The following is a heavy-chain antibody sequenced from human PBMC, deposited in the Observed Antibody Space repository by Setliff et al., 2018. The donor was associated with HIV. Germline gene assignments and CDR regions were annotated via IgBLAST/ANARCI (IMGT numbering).Heavy chain of an antibody. CDR3: VVGAFSWGKYY. D-gene: IGHD3-16*01. V-gene: IGHV1-18*01. Sequence: GASVKVSCKASGYTFTSYGISWVRQAPGQGLEWMGWISAYNGNTNYAQKLQGRVTMTTDTSTSTAYMELRSLRYEDTAQYYCVVGAFSWGKYYWGQGTQVTVSS. J-gene: IGHJ4*02. CDR2: ISAYNGNT. CDR1: GYTFTSYG.